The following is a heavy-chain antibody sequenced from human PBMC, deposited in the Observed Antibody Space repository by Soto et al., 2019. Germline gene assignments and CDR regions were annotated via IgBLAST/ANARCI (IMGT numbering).Heavy chain of an antibody. V-gene: IGHV3-23*01. CDR2: ISDSGDST. CDR3: AKDGFSGSGKYYFDY. J-gene: IGHJ4*02. Sequence: EVHLLESGGGLVQPGGSLRLSCAASGFTFSNYAMNWVRQAPGKGLEWVSVISDSGDSTYYADSVKGRFTISRDKSKNPLDLHMNSLTAEDTAVYYCAKDGFSGSGKYYFDYWGQGTLVTVSS. CDR1: GFTFSNYA. D-gene: IGHD3-10*01.